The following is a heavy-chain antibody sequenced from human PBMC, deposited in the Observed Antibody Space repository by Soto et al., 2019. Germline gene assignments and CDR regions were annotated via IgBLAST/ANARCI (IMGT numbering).Heavy chain of an antibody. CDR1: GGTFSSYA. CDR3: ASPNTYYYDSRTQAFDY. J-gene: IGHJ4*02. D-gene: IGHD3-22*01. CDR2: IIPIFGTA. Sequence: SVKVSCKASGGTFSSYAISWVRQAPGQGLEWMGGIIPIFGTANYAQKFQGRVTITADESTSTAYMELSSLRSEDTAVYYCASPNTYYYDSRTQAFDYWGQGTLFPVSS. V-gene: IGHV1-69*13.